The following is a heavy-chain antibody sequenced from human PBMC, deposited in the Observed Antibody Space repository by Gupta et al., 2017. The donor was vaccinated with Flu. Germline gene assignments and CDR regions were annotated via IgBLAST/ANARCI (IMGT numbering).Heavy chain of an antibody. D-gene: IGHD3-3*01. CDR2: IWRDNATT. Sequence: CTVSGGPIDSYYWSWIRQPPGKGLEWIGYIWRDNATTRKNPSLKSRVTLSIDQAKKQFSLSLTSVTAADSAVYFCASSTMYGVLDPWGQGTRVTVSS. CDR3: ASSTMYGVLDP. V-gene: IGHV4-59*01. CDR1: GGPIDSYY. J-gene: IGHJ5*02.